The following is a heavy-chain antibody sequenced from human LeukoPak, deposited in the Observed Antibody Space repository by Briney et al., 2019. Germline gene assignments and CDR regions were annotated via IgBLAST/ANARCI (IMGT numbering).Heavy chain of an antibody. J-gene: IGHJ4*02. CDR3: AREMTGGWPFDY. V-gene: IGHV3-23*01. CDR2: ISTSGGST. Sequence: GGSLRLSCAASGFTFSTFAMSWVRQAPGKELEWVSGISTSGGSTSYADFVKGRLTISRDNSKNTLYLQINSLRADDTAVYYCAREMTGGWPFDYWGQGTLVTVSS. D-gene: IGHD6-19*01. CDR1: GFTFSTFA.